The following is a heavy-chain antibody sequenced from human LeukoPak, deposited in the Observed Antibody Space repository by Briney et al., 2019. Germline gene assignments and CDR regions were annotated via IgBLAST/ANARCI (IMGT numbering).Heavy chain of an antibody. CDR3: ARTGWGAYGMDV. J-gene: IGHJ6*02. D-gene: IGHD1-26*01. V-gene: IGHV3-53*01. Sequence: PGGALRLSCVGSEFNVSSLYMSWVRQAPGRGLEWVSVIYGGGTTNYADSVKGRFTISRDTFENTVHLEMGDLRVDDTAVYYCARTGWGAYGMDVWGPGTTVTVSS. CDR2: IYGGGTT. CDR1: EFNVSSLY.